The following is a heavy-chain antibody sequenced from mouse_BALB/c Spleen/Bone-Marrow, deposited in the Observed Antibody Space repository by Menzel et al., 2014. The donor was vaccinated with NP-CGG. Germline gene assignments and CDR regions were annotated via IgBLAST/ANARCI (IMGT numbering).Heavy chain of an antibody. CDR2: INPSNGAN. CDR1: GYTFTSYY. D-gene: IGHD2-1*01. Sequence: QVQLQQPGAELVKPGASVKLSCKASGYTFTSYYMLWVKQRPGQGLEWIGGINPSNGANNFNEKFKSKATLTVDKSSSTAYMQLSSLTSEDSAVYYCSRGGNFDVMDYWGQGTSVTVSS. V-gene: IGHV1S81*02. CDR3: SRGGNFDVMDY. J-gene: IGHJ4*01.